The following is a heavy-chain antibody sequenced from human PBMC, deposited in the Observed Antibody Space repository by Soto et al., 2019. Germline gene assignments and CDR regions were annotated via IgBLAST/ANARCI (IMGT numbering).Heavy chain of an antibody. D-gene: IGHD6-19*01. V-gene: IGHV4-59*12. J-gene: IGHJ4*02. CDR1: GDSIRSYY. CDR3: ARARYSSHYYIDN. CDR2: IYYSGYT. Sequence: SETLSLTCTVSGDSIRSYYWSWIRQPPGKGLEWIGYIYYSGYTSYNPSLKSRVTISLDTSKNQFSLKLSSVTAADTAVYYCARARYSSHYYIDNWGQGTLVTVSS.